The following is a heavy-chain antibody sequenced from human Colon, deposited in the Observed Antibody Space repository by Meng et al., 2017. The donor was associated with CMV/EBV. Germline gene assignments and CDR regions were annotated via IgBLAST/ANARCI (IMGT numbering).Heavy chain of an antibody. CDR1: GDSMTLYY. CDR3: ARDSRGFLDH. D-gene: IGHD5-12*01. Sequence: SETLSLTCTVSGDSMTLYYWTWIRQSPGKGLEFIGNIYDRGRPSYESSLKSRVTIAQDTSKTQFSLKLKSVTAADTAIYYCARDSRGFLDHWGQGILVTVSS. V-gene: IGHV4-59*01. J-gene: IGHJ4*02. CDR2: IYDRGRP.